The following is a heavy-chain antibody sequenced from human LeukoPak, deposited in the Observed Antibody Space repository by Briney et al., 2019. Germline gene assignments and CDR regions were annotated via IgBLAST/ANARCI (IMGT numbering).Heavy chain of an antibody. D-gene: IGHD3-10*01. J-gene: IGHJ6*02. CDR1: GFTFSSYA. CDR2: ISYDGSNK. V-gene: IGHV3-30-3*01. CDR3: ARDLNGWRFGELLGGMDV. Sequence: GGSLRLSCAASGFTFSSYAMHWVRQAPGKGLEWVAVISYDGSNKYYADSVKGRFTISRDNAKNTLYLQMNSLRAEDTAVYYCARDLNGWRFGELLGGMDVWGQGTTVTVSS.